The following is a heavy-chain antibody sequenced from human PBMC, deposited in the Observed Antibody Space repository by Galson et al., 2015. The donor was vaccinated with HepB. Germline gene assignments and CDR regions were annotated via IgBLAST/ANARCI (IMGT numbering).Heavy chain of an antibody. CDR3: ARDGVWFGDGNWFNP. V-gene: IGHV4-59*01. D-gene: IGHD3-10*01. CDR2: IYYSGST. J-gene: IGHJ5*02. Sequence: SETLSLTCTVSGGSISSYYWSWIRQPPGKGLEWIGYIYYSGSTNYNPSLKSRVTISVDTSKNQFSLKLSSVTAADTAVYYCARDGVWFGDGNWFNPWGQGTLVTVSS. CDR1: GGSISSYY.